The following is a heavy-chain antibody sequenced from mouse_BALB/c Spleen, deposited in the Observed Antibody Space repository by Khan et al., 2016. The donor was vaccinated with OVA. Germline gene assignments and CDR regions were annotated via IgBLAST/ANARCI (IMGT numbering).Heavy chain of an antibody. J-gene: IGHJ3*01. CDR3: TRLAYYYDSGGFAY. CDR1: GFTFSTYG. D-gene: IGHD1-1*01. V-gene: IGHV5-6*01. Sequence: EVQLQESGGDLVKPGGSLKLSCAASGFTFSTYGMSWVRQTPDKRLEWVATVSTGGGYTYYPDSVKGRFTISRDNAKNTLKLQMSGLKSEDTAKFYCTRLAYYYDSGGFAYWGQGTLVTVSA. CDR2: VSTGGGYT.